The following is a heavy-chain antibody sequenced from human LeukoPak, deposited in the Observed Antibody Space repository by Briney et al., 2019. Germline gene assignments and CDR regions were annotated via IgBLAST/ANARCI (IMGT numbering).Heavy chain of an antibody. D-gene: IGHD3-9*01. V-gene: IGHV4-30-4*08. J-gene: IGHJ6*03. CDR1: GGSISSGDYY. Sequence: PSQTLSLTCTVSGGSISSGDYYWSWIRQPPGKGLEWIGYIYYSGSTYYNPSLKSRVTISVDTSKNQFSLKLSSVTAADTAVYYCARGFLRYFDNYYYMDVWGKGTTVTVSS. CDR2: IYYSGST. CDR3: ARGFLRYFDNYYYMDV.